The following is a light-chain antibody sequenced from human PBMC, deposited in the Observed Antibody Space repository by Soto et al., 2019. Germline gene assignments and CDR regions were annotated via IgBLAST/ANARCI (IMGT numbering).Light chain of an antibody. CDR1: SSDDGGYNY. V-gene: IGLV2-8*01. CDR2: EVT. J-gene: IGLJ3*02. Sequence: SALTQPPSASGSPGQSVTISCTGTSSDDGGYNYVSWYQQYPGRAPKLMIYEVTKRPSGVPDRFSGSKSGNTASLTVSGLQAEDEADYYCSSYAASNNFYFVFGGGTQLT. CDR3: SSYAASNNFYFV.